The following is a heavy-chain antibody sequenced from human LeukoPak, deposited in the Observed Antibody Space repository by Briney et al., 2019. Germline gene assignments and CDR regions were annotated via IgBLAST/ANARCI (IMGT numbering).Heavy chain of an antibody. J-gene: IGHJ4*02. CDR3: AKADIVVVPAAMIGPFDY. V-gene: IGHV3-23*01. Sequence: HAGGSLRLSCAASGFTFSSYAMSWVRQAPGKGLEWVSAISGSGGSTYYADSVKGRFTISRDNSKNTLYLQMNSLRAEDTAVYYCAKADIVVVPAAMIGPFDYWGQGTLVTVSS. CDR1: GFTFSSYA. CDR2: ISGSGGST. D-gene: IGHD2-2*01.